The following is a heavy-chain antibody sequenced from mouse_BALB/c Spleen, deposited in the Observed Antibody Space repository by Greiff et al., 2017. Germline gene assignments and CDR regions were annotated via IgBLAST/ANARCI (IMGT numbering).Heavy chain of an antibody. D-gene: IGHD1-1*01. CDR1: GFSLTSYG. Sequence: VQLQESGPGLVAPSQSLSITCTVSGFSLTSYGVHWVRQPPGKGLEWLGVIWAGGSTNYNSALMSRLSISKDNSKSQVFLKMNSLQTDDTAMYYCASADYYGSSPYYAMDYWGQGTSVTVSS. J-gene: IGHJ4*01. CDR2: IWAGGST. V-gene: IGHV2-9*02. CDR3: ASADYYGSSPYYAMDY.